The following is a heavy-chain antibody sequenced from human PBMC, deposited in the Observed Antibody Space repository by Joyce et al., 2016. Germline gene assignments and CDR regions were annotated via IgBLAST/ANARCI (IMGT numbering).Heavy chain of an antibody. CDR2: ISNDGGIK. D-gene: IGHD1-26*01. CDR1: GFTCSTSG. J-gene: IGHJ4*02. Sequence: EVQLLESGGGLVQPGGSLRLSCAASGFTCSTSGMSWVRQAPGKGLERVSGISNDGGIKYYADSVKGRFNISRDNSKNTLYLQMNSLRAEDTAVYYCAKGGGSSAYYFEYWGQGTLVTVSS. CDR3: AKGGGSSAYYFEY. V-gene: IGHV3-23*01.